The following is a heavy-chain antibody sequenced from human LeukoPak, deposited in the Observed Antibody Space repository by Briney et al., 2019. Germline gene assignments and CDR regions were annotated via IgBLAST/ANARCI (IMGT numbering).Heavy chain of an antibody. J-gene: IGHJ3*02. CDR1: GYTFTSYY. D-gene: IGHD6-19*01. Sequence: ASVKVSCKASGYTFTSYYMHWVRQAPGQGLEWMGIINPSGGSTSYTQKFQGRVTMTRDTSTSTVYMELSSLRSEDTAVYYCARDIFPEQYSSGSAFDIWGQGTMVTVSS. CDR2: INPSGGST. CDR3: ARDIFPEQYSSGSAFDI. V-gene: IGHV1-46*01.